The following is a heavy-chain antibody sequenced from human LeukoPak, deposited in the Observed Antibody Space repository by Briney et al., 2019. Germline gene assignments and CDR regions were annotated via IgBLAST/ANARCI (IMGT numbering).Heavy chain of an antibody. V-gene: IGHV3-23*01. CDR3: ARDSNPYCSGGSCTAFDI. CDR1: GFTFSSYA. J-gene: IGHJ3*02. Sequence: GGSLRLSCAASGFTFSSYAMSWVRQAPGKGLEWVSTISNSGGTTYYADSVKGRFTISRDDSENTLYLQMNSLRAEDTAMYFCARDSNPYCSGGSCTAFDIWGQGTMVTVSS. CDR2: ISNSGGTT. D-gene: IGHD2-15*01.